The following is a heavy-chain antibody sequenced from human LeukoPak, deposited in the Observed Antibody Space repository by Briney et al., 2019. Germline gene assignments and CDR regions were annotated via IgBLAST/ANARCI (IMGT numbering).Heavy chain of an antibody. Sequence: GGSLRLSCAASGFTFSSYSMNWVRQAPGKGLEWVSSISSSSSYIYYADSVKGRFTISRDNAKNSLYLQMNSLRAEDTAVYYCASQSRVVPAAKGFDPWGQGTLVTVSS. D-gene: IGHD2-2*01. CDR1: GFTFSSYS. CDR3: ASQSRVVPAAKGFDP. V-gene: IGHV3-21*01. J-gene: IGHJ5*02. CDR2: ISSSSSYI.